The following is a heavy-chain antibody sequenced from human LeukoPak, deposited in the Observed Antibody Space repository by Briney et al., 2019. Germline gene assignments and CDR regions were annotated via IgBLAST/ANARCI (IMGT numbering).Heavy chain of an antibody. CDR2: ISYDGSNK. CDR1: GFTFSSYG. Sequence: PGGSLRLSCAASGFTFSSYGMSWVRQAPGKGLEWVAVISYDGSNKYYADSVKGRFTISRDNSKNTLYPQMNSLRAEDTAVYYCARDRGAHSSSSFYYYYYMDVWGKGTTVTVSS. D-gene: IGHD6-6*01. CDR3: ARDRGAHSSSSFYYYYYMDV. V-gene: IGHV3-30*03. J-gene: IGHJ6*03.